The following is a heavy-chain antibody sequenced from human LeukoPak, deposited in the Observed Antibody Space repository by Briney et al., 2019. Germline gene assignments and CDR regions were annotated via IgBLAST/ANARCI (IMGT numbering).Heavy chain of an antibody. CDR3: SRESGAFSPFGY. CDR2: ISLSGVT. D-gene: IGHD1-26*01. Sequence: SQTLSLTCGVSGGSISSTNWSCLVRQPPRQGLEWIGEISLSGVTNYNPSLKSRVTMSLDRSKNHLSPTLTSVTAADTAVYYCSRESGAFSPFGYWGQGTLVTVSS. CDR1: GGSISSTNW. V-gene: IGHV4/OR15-8*01. J-gene: IGHJ4*02.